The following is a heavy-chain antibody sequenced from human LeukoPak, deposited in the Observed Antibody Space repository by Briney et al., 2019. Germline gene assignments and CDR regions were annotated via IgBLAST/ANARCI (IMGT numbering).Heavy chain of an antibody. V-gene: IGHV4-59*08. D-gene: IGHD6-13*01. CDR2: IYYSGST. Sequence: SETLSLTCTVSGGSISSYYWSWVRQPPGKGLEWIGYIYYSGSTNYNPSLKSRVTISVDTSKNQFSLKLSSVTAADTAVYYCARGPYSSSWYPDYWGQGTLVTVSS. J-gene: IGHJ4*02. CDR1: GGSISSYY. CDR3: ARGPYSSSWYPDY.